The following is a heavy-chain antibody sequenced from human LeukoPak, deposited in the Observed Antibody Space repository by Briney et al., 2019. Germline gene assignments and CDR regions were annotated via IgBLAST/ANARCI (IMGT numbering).Heavy chain of an antibody. J-gene: IGHJ6*03. CDR1: GFTFSSYG. CDR2: IRYDGSNK. V-gene: IGHV3-30*02. CDR3: ANDVAAGLYYYYYMDV. D-gene: IGHD6-13*01. Sequence: SGGSLRLSCAASGFTFSSYGMHWVRQAPGKGLEWVAFIRYDGSNKYCADSVKGRFTISRDNSKNTLYLQMNSLRAEDTAVYYCANDVAAGLYYYYYMDVWGKGTTVTVSS.